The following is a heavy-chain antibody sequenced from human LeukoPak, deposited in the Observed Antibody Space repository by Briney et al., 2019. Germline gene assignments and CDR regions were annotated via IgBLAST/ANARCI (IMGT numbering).Heavy chain of an antibody. D-gene: IGHD3-10*01. CDR3: ARGWFGQLLQDY. J-gene: IGHJ4*02. CDR1: GYTFTSYD. Sequence: ASVKLSCKASGYTFTSYDIYWVRQATGQGPEWMGWMNPNSGNTGYAQQFQGRVTMTRTTSTSTAYMELSSLRSDDTAVYYCARGWFGQLLQDYWGQGTLVTVSS. V-gene: IGHV1-8*01. CDR2: MNPNSGNT.